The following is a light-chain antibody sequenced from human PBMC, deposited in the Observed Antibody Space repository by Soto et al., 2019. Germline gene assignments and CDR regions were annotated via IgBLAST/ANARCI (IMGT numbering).Light chain of an antibody. J-gene: IGKJ1*01. CDR2: AAS. V-gene: IGKV1-6*01. Sequence: TQSPYSLSASVGDRIAITCRVSRDIGSDLSWYQQKPGKAPTLLIYAASNLQSGVPSRFRGSRSGTEFTLTVSSLQPEDFATYYCLQDHDVSWTFGQGTKVDIK. CDR1: RDIGSD. CDR3: LQDHDVSWT.